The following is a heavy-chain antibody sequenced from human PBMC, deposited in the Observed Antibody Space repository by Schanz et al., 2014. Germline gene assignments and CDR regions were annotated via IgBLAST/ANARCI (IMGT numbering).Heavy chain of an antibody. J-gene: IGHJ6*02. V-gene: IGHV3-11*04. D-gene: IGHD6-6*01. Sequence: QVQLVESGGGLVQPGGSLRLSCAASGFIVSDNYMHWVRQAPGKGLEWISYISFSGNTIYYADSVKGRFTISRDNAKNSVFLQMNRLRAEDTAVYYCATEGPRGTRHPINYYYAMDNWGQGTKVTV. CDR2: ISFSGNTI. CDR3: ATEGPRGTRHPINYYYAMDN. CDR1: GFIVSDNY.